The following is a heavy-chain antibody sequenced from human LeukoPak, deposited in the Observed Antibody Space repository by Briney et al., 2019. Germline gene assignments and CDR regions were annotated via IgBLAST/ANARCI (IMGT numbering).Heavy chain of an antibody. V-gene: IGHV1-69*13. Sequence: SVKVSCKAPGGTLCTHATSWVRQAPGERLERMGGIIPIFGTANYAQKFQGRVTITADESTSTAYMELSSLRSEDTAVYYCAIDPKPPRYSEADYWGQGALVTVSS. CDR1: GGTLCTHA. CDR3: AIDPKPPRYSEADY. J-gene: IGHJ4*02. D-gene: IGHD1-1*01. CDR2: IIPIFGTA.